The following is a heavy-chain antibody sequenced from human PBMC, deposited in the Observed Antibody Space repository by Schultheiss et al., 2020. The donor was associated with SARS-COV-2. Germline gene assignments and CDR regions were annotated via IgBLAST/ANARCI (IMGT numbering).Heavy chain of an antibody. CDR3: AREWGFLVTYGMDV. J-gene: IGHJ6*02. CDR1: GGSISSYY. V-gene: IGHV4-59*01. CDR2: IYYSGST. D-gene: IGHD3-3*01. Sequence: SQTFSLTCTVSGGSISSYYWSWIRQPPGKGLEWIGYIYYSGSTNYNPSLKSRVTISVDTSKNQFSLKLSSVTAADTAVYYCAREWGFLVTYGMDVWGQGTTVTVSS.